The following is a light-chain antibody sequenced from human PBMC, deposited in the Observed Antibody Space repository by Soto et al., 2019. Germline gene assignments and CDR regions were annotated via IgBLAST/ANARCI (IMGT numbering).Light chain of an antibody. Sequence: EIVLTQSPGTLSLSPGDRATLSCWASQSVSGYLAWYQQKLGQPPRLLIYDAFNRAAGIPARFSGSGFGTDFTLTISSLEAEDSAVYYCQQRSNWPSITFGQGTRLEIK. CDR2: DAF. J-gene: IGKJ5*01. CDR3: QQRSNWPSIT. CDR1: QSVSGY. V-gene: IGKV3-11*01.